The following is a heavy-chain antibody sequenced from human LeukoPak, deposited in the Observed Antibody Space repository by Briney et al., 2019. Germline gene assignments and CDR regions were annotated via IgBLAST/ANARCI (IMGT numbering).Heavy chain of an antibody. CDR3: ARDYGTPAGYYDSSGPLKEMPYNWFDP. J-gene: IGHJ5*02. D-gene: IGHD3-22*01. Sequence: ASVKVSCKASGYTFAGYYMHWVRQAPGQGLEWMGWINPNSGGTNYAQKFQGRVTMTRDTSISTAYMELSRLRSDDTAVYYCARDYGTPAGYYDSSGPLKEMPYNWFDPWGQGTLVTVSS. CDR2: INPNSGGT. V-gene: IGHV1-2*02. CDR1: GYTFAGYY.